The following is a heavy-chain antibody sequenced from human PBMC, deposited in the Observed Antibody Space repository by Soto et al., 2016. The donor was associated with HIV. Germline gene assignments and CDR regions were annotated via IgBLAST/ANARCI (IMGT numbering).Heavy chain of an antibody. J-gene: IGHJ4*02. D-gene: IGHD5-12*01. CDR2: IYYSGST. V-gene: IGHV4-59*01. Sequence: VQLQESGPGLVKPSETLSLTCTVSGGSINSYYWTWIRQPPGKGLEWIGDIYYSGSTNYNSSLKSRVTISVDTSKNQFSLKLNSVTAADTAVYYCARVGGYNSPLGYWGQGTLVTVSS. CDR3: ARVGGYNSPLGY. CDR1: GGSINSYY.